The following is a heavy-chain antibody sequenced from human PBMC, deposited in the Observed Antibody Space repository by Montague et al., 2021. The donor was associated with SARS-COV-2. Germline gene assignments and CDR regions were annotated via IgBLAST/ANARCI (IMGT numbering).Heavy chain of an antibody. J-gene: IGHJ4*02. D-gene: IGHD6-13*01. V-gene: IGHV4-59*08. CDR3: ARQIIAEAGIESYYFDS. CDR2: IYDSGGA. Sequence: SETLSLTCTISGGSMRRYYWTWIRQLPGKELGWIGSIYDSGGARYNPSLKSRVSISVDASKNQFSLRVTSVTAADTAVYYCARQIIAEAGIESYYFDSWGQGTLVTVSS. CDR1: GGSMRRYY.